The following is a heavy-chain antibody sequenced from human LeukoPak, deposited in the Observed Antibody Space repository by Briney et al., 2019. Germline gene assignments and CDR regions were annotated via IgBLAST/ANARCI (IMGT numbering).Heavy chain of an antibody. J-gene: IGHJ4*02. CDR1: GFTFSSYW. CDR2: ISSDGSST. V-gene: IGHV3-74*01. Sequence: GGSLRLSCEASGFTFSSYWMHWVRQAPGKGLVWVSRISSDGSSTTYADSVKGRFTISRDNAKNTVSLQMSSLRAEDTAVYYCATVTTGRRSGGSCYYSFDYWGQGTLVTVSS. CDR3: ATVTTGRRSGGSCYYSFDY. D-gene: IGHD2-15*01.